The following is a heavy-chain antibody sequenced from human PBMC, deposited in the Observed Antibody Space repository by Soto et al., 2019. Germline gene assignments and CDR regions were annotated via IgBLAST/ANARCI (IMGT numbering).Heavy chain of an antibody. V-gene: IGHV3-9*01. CDR1: GFTFDDYA. CDR2: ISWNSGSI. CDR3: AKDLGPYSSSWYWGFDY. D-gene: IGHD6-13*01. Sequence: SLRLSCAASGFTFDDYAMHWVRQAPGKGLEWVSGISWNSGSIGYADSVKGRFTISRDNAKNSLYLQMNSLRAEDTALYYCAKDLGPYSSSWYWGFDYWGQGTLVTVSS. J-gene: IGHJ4*02.